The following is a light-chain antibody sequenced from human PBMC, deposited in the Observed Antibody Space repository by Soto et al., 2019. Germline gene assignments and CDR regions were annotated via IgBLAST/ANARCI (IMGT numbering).Light chain of an antibody. V-gene: IGKV3-11*01. J-gene: IGKJ3*01. CDR2: DAS. CDR3: QQRNNWPLT. Sequence: EIVLTQSPATLSLSPGERATLSCRASQSISSQLAWYQQKPGQAPRLLIHDASNRAPGTPARFSGSGSGTYFTLTISSLEPEDFAVYYYQQRNNWPLTFGPGTKVDIK. CDR1: QSISSQ.